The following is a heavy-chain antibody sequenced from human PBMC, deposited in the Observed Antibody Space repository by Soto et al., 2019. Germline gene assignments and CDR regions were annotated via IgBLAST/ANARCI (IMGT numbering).Heavy chain of an antibody. J-gene: IGHJ6*02. CDR1: GVTLSSYV. CDR3: ARARDYDILTGHPPYYYYGMDV. Sequence: SVKVSSKTSGVTLSSYVISWVRQAPGQGLEWMGGIIPIFGTANYAQKFQSRVTITADESTSTAYMELSSLRSEDAAVYYCARARDYDILTGHPPYYYYGMDVWGQGTTVTVSS. V-gene: IGHV1-69*13. D-gene: IGHD3-9*01. CDR2: IIPIFGTA.